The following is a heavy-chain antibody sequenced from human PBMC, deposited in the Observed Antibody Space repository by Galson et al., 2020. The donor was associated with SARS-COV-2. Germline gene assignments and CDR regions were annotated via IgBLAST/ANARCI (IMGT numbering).Heavy chain of an antibody. D-gene: IGHD2-2*01. CDR1: EFTFSSYW. V-gene: IGHV3-7*01. J-gene: IGHJ6*02. CDR2: IKYDGSEK. CDR3: ARDNVPAGIHYYVIDV. Sequence: TGGSLRLSCAASEFTFSSYWMSWVRQTPGKGLEWVATIKYDGSEKYYVDPVKGRFTISRDNAQNSLYLQMNSLRAEDTAVYYCARDNVPAGIHYYVIDVWGQGTTVTVSS.